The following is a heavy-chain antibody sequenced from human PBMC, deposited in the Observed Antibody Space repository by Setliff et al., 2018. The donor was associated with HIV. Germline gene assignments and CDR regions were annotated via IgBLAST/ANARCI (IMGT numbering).Heavy chain of an antibody. D-gene: IGHD2-2*02. CDR2: IHYNGRT. CDR1: GDSITNDDYY. CDR3: ARYTSKLDWFDP. Sequence: PSETLSLTCTVSGDSITNDDYYWGWIRQPPGKGLAWIAIIHYNGRTYYDPSLKSRVTIFVDTSKTQFYLKLRSVTASDTAVYYCARYTSKLDWFDPWGQGTLVTVSS. V-gene: IGHV4-39*01. J-gene: IGHJ5*02.